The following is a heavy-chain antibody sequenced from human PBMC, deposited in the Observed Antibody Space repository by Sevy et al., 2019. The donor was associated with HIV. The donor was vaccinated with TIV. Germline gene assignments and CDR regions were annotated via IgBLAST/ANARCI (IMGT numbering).Heavy chain of an antibody. CDR2: IWYDGSNK. J-gene: IGHJ6*02. CDR3: ARDKLQTTGSLGDYYYGLDV. D-gene: IGHD3-16*01. CDR1: GFTFSNYG. Sequence: GGSLRLSCAGSGFTFSNYGMHWVRQAPGKGLEWVAIIWYDGSNKYYTESVKGRFTISRDNSKNILYLQMNGRRAEDTAVYYCARDKLQTTGSLGDYYYGLDVWGQGTRVTVSS. V-gene: IGHV3-33*01.